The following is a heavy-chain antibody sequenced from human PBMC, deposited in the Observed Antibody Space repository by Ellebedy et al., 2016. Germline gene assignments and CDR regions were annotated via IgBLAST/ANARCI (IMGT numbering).Heavy chain of an antibody. CDR2: IYYSGTT. CDR1: RGSISPYH. J-gene: IGHJ6*03. Sequence: GSLRLXXTVSRGSISPYHWTWIRQPAGKGLEWIGRIYYSGTTNYNPSLKSRVTMSVDRSKNQLFLKVKSVTAADTGVYYCAREGYMDVWGKGTTVTVSS. V-gene: IGHV4-4*07. CDR3: AREGYMDV.